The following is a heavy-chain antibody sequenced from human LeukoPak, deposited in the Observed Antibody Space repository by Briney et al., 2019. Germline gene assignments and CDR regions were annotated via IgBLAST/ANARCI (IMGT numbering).Heavy chain of an antibody. V-gene: IGHV4-59*02. CDR1: GGSVINYY. D-gene: IGHD3-10*01. CDR3: ARGGGWFDP. Sequence: SETLSLTCTVSGGSVINYYWSWIRQAPGKELEWIGYIYYTGTTNYNPSLKSRVTMSIDRSNHEFSLKVRSVTAADTAVYYCARGGGWFDPWGQGTLVSVSS. J-gene: IGHJ5*02. CDR2: IYYTGTT.